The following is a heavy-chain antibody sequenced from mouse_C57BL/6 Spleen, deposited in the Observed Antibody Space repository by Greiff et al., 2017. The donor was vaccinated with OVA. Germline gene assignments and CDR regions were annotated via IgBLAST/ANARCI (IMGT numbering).Heavy chain of an antibody. CDR1: GFTFTDYY. V-gene: IGHV7-3*01. J-gene: IGHJ4*01. CDR2: IRNKANGYTT. CDR3: ARDGAYAIDY. Sequence: EVMLVESGGGLVQPGGSLSLSCAASGFTFTDYYMSWVRQPPGKALEWLGFIRNKANGYTTAYSASVKGRFTISRDNSQSILYLQMSALRAEDSATYYCARDGAYAIDYWGQGTSVTVSS.